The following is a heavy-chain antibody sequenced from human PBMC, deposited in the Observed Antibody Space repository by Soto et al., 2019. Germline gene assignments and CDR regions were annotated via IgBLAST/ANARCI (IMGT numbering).Heavy chain of an antibody. CDR2: ISSSSSYI. CDR1: GFTFSSYS. V-gene: IGHV3-21*01. D-gene: IGHD3-16*02. CDR3: ARDSYDYIWGSYRTEVFDY. J-gene: IGHJ4*02. Sequence: GGSLRLSCAASGFTFSSYSMNWVRQAPGKGLEWVSSISSSSSYIYYADSVKSRFTISRDNAKNSLYLQMNSLRAEDTAVYYCARDSYDYIWGSYRTEVFDYWGQGTLVTVSS.